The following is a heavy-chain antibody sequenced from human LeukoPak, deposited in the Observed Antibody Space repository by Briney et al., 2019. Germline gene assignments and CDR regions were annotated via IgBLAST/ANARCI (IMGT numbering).Heavy chain of an antibody. CDR3: ARDLANTRYYDFWSGYPRGDY. CDR1: GYTFTSNY. V-gene: IGHV1-18*04. J-gene: IGHJ4*02. D-gene: IGHD3-3*01. Sequence: ASVKVSCKASGYTFTSNYIHWVRQAPGQGLEWMGWISAYNGNTNYAQKLQGRVTMTTDTSTSTAYMELRSLRSDDTAVYYCARDLANTRYYDFWSGYPRGDYWGQGTLVTVSS. CDR2: ISAYNGNT.